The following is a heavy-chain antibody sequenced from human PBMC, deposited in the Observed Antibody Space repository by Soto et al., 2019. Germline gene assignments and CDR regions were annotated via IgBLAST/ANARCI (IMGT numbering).Heavy chain of an antibody. D-gene: IGHD3-16*02. CDR3: ARVLPVSSGVIAAFDY. CDR2: IYDSGST. Sequence: SETLSLTCAVSGGSISSSNWWSGVRQPPGKGVGGIGEIYDSGSTDYNPSLKSRVTISVDKSKNQFSLKLSSVTAEDTAVYYCARVLPVSSGVIAAFDYWGQGTLVTVSS. V-gene: IGHV4-4*02. CDR1: GGSISSSNW. J-gene: IGHJ4*02.